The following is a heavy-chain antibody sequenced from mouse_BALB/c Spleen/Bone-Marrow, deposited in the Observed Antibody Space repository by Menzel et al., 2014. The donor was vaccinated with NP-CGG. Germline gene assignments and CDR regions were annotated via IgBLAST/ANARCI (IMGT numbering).Heavy chain of an antibody. CDR3: ARRKGVPAYFDY. Sequence: EVQLQQSGPGLVKPSQSLSLTCTVTGYSITSDYAWNWIRQFPGTKLEWMGYIGYSGSTNYNPSLKSRISITRDTSKNQFFLQLNSVTAEDTATYYCARRKGVPAYFDYWGQGTTLTVSS. J-gene: IGHJ2*01. CDR2: IGYSGST. CDR1: GYSITSDYA. V-gene: IGHV3-2*02.